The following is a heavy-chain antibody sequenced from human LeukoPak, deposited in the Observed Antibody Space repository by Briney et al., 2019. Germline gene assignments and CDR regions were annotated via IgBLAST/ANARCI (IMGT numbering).Heavy chain of an antibody. J-gene: IGHJ4*02. CDR1: GGTFSSYA. D-gene: IGHD3-22*01. Sequence: SVKVSCKASGGTFSSYAISWVRQAPGQGLEWMGRIIPIFGTANYAQKFQGRVTITTDESTSAAYMELSSLRSEDTAVYYCARGYGGVNYYDSSGYYFDYWGQGTLVTVSS. CDR3: ARGYGGVNYYDSSGYYFDY. CDR2: IIPIFGTA. V-gene: IGHV1-69*05.